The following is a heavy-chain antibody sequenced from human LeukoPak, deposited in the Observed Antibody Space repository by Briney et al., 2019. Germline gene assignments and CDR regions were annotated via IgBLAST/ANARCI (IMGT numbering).Heavy chain of an antibody. CDR2: INHSGST. J-gene: IGHJ6*02. D-gene: IGHD2-21*02. Sequence: PSETLSLTCAVYGGSFSGYYWSWIRQPPGKGLEWIGEINHSGSTNYNPSLKSRVTISVDTSKNQFSLKLSSVTAADTAVYYCARGTYCGGDCYEYYYYGMDVWGQGTTVTVSS. CDR1: GGSFSGYY. CDR3: ARGTYCGGDCYEYYYYGMDV. V-gene: IGHV4-34*01.